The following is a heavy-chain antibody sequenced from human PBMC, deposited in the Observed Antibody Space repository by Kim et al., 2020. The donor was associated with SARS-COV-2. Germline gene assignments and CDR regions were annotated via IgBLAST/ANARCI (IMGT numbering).Heavy chain of an antibody. CDR1: GDSINNRY. D-gene: IGHD1-26*01. CDR3: ARGGSYPDR. Sequence: SETLSLTCTVSGDSINNRYWSWIRQPPGRGLEWIGFIYFTGSATYNPSLKSRVTISVDTSKNQFSLRLTSVTPADTAVYYCARGGSYPDRWGQGTLITVST. CDR2: IYFTGSA. J-gene: IGHJ4*02. V-gene: IGHV4-59*08.